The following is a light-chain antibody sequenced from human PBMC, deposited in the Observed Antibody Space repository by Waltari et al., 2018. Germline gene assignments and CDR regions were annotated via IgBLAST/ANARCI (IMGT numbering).Light chain of an antibody. V-gene: IGLV4-69*01. CDR2: VNSDGSH. CDR3: QTGGHGTWV. Sequence: QLVLTQSPSASASLGASVKLTCTLSSGHSTNVIAWIQKRPEKGPRFVLNVNSDGSHSKGDEIPDRFSGSSSGAGRYLTISSLQSEDEADYYCQTGGHGTWVFGGGTKLTVL. J-gene: IGLJ3*02. CDR1: SGHSTNV.